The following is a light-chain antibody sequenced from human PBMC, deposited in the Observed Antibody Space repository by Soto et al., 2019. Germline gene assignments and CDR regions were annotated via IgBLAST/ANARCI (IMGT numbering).Light chain of an antibody. CDR2: GNS. J-gene: IGLJ3*02. V-gene: IGLV1-40*01. Sequence: QLVLTQPPSVSGAPGQRVTISCSGTSSNIGAGYDVHWYQQLPGTAPKLLIYGNSNRLSGVPDRFSCSKSVTSASLAITGLQAEDEADYYCQSYDSSLSHWLFGGGTKVTVL. CDR1: SSNIGAGYD. CDR3: QSYDSSLSHWL.